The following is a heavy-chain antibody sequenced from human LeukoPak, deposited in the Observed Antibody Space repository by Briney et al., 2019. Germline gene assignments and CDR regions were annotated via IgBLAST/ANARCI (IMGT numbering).Heavy chain of an antibody. CDR3: ARVTRIAAAAYYYYMDV. Sequence: GGSLRLSCAASGFTFSSYAMSWVRQAPGKGLEWVSGINWNGGSTGYADSVKGRFTISRDNAKNSLYLQMNSLRAEDTALYHCARVTRIAAAAYYYYMDVWGKGTTVTVSS. V-gene: IGHV3-20*01. CDR1: GFTFSSYA. CDR2: INWNGGST. J-gene: IGHJ6*03. D-gene: IGHD6-13*01.